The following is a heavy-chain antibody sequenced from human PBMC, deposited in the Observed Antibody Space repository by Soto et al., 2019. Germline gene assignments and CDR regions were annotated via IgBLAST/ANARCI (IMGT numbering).Heavy chain of an antibody. Sequence: SETLSLTCPVSGGYIYRSGDYWGWIRQPPGRGLEWIGNIDYNGVTYSNPSLKSRVTISRDTSKNQFSLKLTSVTAADTALYYCGKVLVGATGHTDSDSWGPGTLVTVSS. D-gene: IGHD2-15*01. J-gene: IGHJ4*02. CDR2: IDYNGVT. CDR1: GGYIYRSGDY. CDR3: GKVLVGATGHTDSDS. V-gene: IGHV4-39*01.